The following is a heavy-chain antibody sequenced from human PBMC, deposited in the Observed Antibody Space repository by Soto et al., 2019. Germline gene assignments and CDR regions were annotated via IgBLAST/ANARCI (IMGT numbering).Heavy chain of an antibody. D-gene: IGHD1-7*01. CDR3: ARDMTRTVDPYFDF. Sequence: QGQLVQSGAEGKKPGSSVKVSCKASGGTFSTYVVNWVRQAPGQGLEWMGRIIPISGAANYAQKFQGRVTITADKATSTSYMELSSLIAEDTAGYYCARDMTRTVDPYFDFWGQVTLVTVSS. V-gene: IGHV1-69*06. J-gene: IGHJ4*02. CDR2: IIPISGAA. CDR1: GGTFSTYV.